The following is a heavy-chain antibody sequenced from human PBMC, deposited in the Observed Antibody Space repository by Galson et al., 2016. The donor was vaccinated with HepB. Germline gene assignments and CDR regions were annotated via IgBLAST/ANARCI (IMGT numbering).Heavy chain of an antibody. D-gene: IGHD4-17*01. V-gene: IGHV3-48*01. CDR3: AREGYGDFDQIPNYYYYGLDV. CDR2: ITSSSSSI. J-gene: IGHJ6*02. CDR1: GFTLSSHS. Sequence: SLRLSCAASGFTLSSHSMNWVRQAPGKGLEWVSYITSSSSSIYYADSVKGRFTISRDNAKNSLYLQMNSLRGEDKAVYYCAREGYGDFDQIPNYYYYGLDVWGQGTTVTVSS.